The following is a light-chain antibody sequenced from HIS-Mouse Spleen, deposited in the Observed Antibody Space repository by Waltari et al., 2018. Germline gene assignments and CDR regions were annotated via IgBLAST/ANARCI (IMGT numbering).Light chain of an antibody. CDR2: EGS. CDR3: CSYAGSSTLV. CDR1: SSDVGCYNL. J-gene: IGLJ2*01. Sequence: QSALTQPASVSGSPGQSITIPCTGTSSDVGCYNLVSWYQQHPGKAPKLIIYEGSKRPSGVSNRFSGSKSGNTASLTISGLQAEDEADYYCCSYAGSSTLVFGGGTKLTVL. V-gene: IGLV2-23*01.